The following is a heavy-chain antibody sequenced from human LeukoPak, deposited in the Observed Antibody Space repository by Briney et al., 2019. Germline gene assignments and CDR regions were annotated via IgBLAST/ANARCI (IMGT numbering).Heavy chain of an antibody. CDR2: NIPIFGTA. V-gene: IGHV1-69*13. D-gene: IGHD2-2*01. J-gene: IGHJ5*02. Sequence: SVKVSCKASGGTFSSYAISWVRQAPGQGLEWMGGNIPIFGTANYAQKFQGRVTITADESTSTAYMELSSLRSEDTAVYYCAREYCSSTSCTGKFDPWGQGTLVTVSS. CDR3: AREYCSSTSCTGKFDP. CDR1: GGTFSSYA.